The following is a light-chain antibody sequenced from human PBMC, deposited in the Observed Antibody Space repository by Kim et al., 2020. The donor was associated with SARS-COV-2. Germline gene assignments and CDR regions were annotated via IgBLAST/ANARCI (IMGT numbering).Light chain of an antibody. CDR2: GAS. CDR1: QSVNSN. J-gene: IGKJ1*01. V-gene: IGKV3-15*01. CDR3: QQYNNWPPWT. Sequence: ETVMTQSPATLSVSPGERATLSCRASQSVNSNLAWYQQKPAQAPRLLIYGASTRATDIPARFSGSGSGTEFTLTISSLQPEDFAVYYCQQYNNWPPWTFGQGTKVDIK.